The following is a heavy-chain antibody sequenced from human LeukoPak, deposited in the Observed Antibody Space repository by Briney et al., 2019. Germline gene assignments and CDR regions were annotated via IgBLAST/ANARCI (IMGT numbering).Heavy chain of an antibody. CDR3: ARGRELGIAAAANYYYYGMDV. Sequence: ASVKVSCKASGGTFSSYAISWVRQAPGQGLEWMGWISAYNGNTNYAQKLQGRVTMTTDTSTSTAYMELRSLRSDDTAVYYCARGRELGIAAAANYYYYGMDVWGQGTTVTVSS. D-gene: IGHD6-13*01. CDR1: GGTFSSYA. V-gene: IGHV1-18*01. J-gene: IGHJ6*02. CDR2: ISAYNGNT.